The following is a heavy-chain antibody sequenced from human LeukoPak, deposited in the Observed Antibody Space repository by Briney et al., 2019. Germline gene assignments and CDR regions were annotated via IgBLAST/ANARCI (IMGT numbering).Heavy chain of an antibody. CDR2: IKQDGSEK. D-gene: IGHD3-9*01. Sequence: GGSLRLSCAASGFTFSSYWMSWVRQAPGKGLEWVANIKQDGSEKYYVDSVKGRFTISRDNAKNSLYLQMNSLRAEDTAVYYCTTGRYFDWLLCNYWGQGTLVTVSS. V-gene: IGHV3-7*05. J-gene: IGHJ4*02. CDR3: TTGRYFDWLLCNY. CDR1: GFTFSSYW.